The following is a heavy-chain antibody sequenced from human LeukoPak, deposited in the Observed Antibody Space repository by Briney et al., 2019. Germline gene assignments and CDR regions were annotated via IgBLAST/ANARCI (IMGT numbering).Heavy chain of an antibody. J-gene: IGHJ4*02. Sequence: RASVKVSCKASGYTFTSYYMHWVRQAPGQGLEWMGIINPSGGSTSYAQKFQGRVTMTRDMSTSTVYMELSSLRSEDTAVYYCARVAYDYVWGSYRSPFYYFDYWGQGTLVTVSS. CDR1: GYTFTSYY. CDR3: ARVAYDYVWGSYRSPFYYFDY. CDR2: INPSGGST. V-gene: IGHV1-46*01. D-gene: IGHD3-16*02.